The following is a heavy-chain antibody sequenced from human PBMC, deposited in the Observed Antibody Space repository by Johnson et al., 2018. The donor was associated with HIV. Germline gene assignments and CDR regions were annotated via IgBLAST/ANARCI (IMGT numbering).Heavy chain of an antibody. Sequence: VQLVESGGGLVQPGGSLRLSCAASGFTFSKFDMYWVRQASGKGLEWVSTIGSAGDTYYTDSVKGRFPISRENARNSFYLQMNSLRPGDTAGYYCARGSGSYDLVKGAFDFWGQGTIVTVSS. CDR1: GFTFSKFD. V-gene: IGHV3-13*01. J-gene: IGHJ3*01. CDR2: IGSAGDT. D-gene: IGHD1-26*01. CDR3: ARGSGSYDLVKGAFDF.